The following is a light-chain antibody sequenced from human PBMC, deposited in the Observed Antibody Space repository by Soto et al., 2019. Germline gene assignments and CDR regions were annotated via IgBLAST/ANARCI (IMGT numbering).Light chain of an antibody. Sequence: EIVLTQSPGTLSLSPGERATLSCRASQSISSTYLVWYQQRPGQAPRLLIYGASSRATGIPDRFSGSGSGTDFTITISRLAPADFAVYSCQQSHSSPPMYTFGQGTKLEIK. CDR1: QSISSTY. J-gene: IGKJ2*01. V-gene: IGKV3-20*01. CDR3: QQSHSSPPMYT. CDR2: GAS.